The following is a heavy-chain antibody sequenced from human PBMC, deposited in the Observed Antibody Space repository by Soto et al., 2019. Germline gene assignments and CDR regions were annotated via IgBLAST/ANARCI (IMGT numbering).Heavy chain of an antibody. D-gene: IGHD2-15*01. Sequence: SETLSLTCTVSGGSISRNYWTWIRQPPGKGLEWIGSIYYSGSTYYNPSLKSRVTISVDTSKNQFSLKLSSVTAADTAVYYCARHTPAISISDHWGQGTLVTVSS. J-gene: IGHJ4*02. CDR1: GGSISRNY. CDR2: IYYSGST. CDR3: ARHTPAISISDH. V-gene: IGHV4-39*01.